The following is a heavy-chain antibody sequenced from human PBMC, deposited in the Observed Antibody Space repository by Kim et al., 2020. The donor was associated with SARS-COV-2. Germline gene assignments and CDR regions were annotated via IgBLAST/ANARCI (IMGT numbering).Heavy chain of an antibody. J-gene: IGHJ4*02. CDR3: TTDLLPPGQYGDPHY. Sequence: GGSLRLSCAASGFTFSNAWMSWVRQAPGKGLEWVGRIKSKTDGGTTDYAAPVKGRFTISRDDSKNTLYLQMNSLKTEDTAVYYCTTDLLPPGQYGDPHYWGQGTLVTVSS. CDR1: GFTFSNAW. D-gene: IGHD4-17*01. V-gene: IGHV3-15*01. CDR2: IKSKTDGGTT.